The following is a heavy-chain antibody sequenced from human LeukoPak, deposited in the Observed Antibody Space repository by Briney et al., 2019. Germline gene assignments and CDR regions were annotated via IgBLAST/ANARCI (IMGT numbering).Heavy chain of an antibody. CDR3: ARGRPYYYDSSGYYSDY. CDR2: IRAYNDNT. CDR1: GYTFTSYG. D-gene: IGHD3-22*01. Sequence: GASVKVSCKASGYTFTSYGISWVRQAPGQGLEWMGWIRAYNDNTNYAQKLQGRVTMTTDTSTSTAYMELRSLRSDDTAVYYCARGRPYYYDSSGYYSDYWGQGTLVTVSS. V-gene: IGHV1-18*01. J-gene: IGHJ4*02.